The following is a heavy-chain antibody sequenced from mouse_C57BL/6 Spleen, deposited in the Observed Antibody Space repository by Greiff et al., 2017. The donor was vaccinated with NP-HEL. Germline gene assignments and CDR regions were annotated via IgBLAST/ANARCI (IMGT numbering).Heavy chain of an antibody. V-gene: IGHV1-64*01. CDR3: ARGTYYYGSSYDWYFDV. Sequence: QVQLQQSGAELVKPGASVKLSCKASGYTFTSYWMHWVKQRPGQGLEWIGMIHPNSGSTNYNEKFKSKATLTVDKSSSTAYMQLSSLTSEDSAVYYCARGTYYYGSSYDWYFDVWGTGTTVTVSS. D-gene: IGHD1-1*01. CDR1: GYTFTSYW. J-gene: IGHJ1*03. CDR2: IHPNSGST.